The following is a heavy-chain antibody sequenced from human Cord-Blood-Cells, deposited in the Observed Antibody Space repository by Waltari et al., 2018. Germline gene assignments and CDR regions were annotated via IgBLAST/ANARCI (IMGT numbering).Heavy chain of an antibody. V-gene: IGHV4-34*01. Sequence: QVQLQQWGAGLLTPSETLYLTCAVYRGSFSGYYCSWIRQPPGKGLEWIGEINHSGSTNYNPSLKSRVTISVDTSKNQFSLKLSSVTAADTAVYYCARCELFFDYWGQGTLVTVSS. CDR3: ARCELFFDY. J-gene: IGHJ4*02. CDR2: INHSGST. D-gene: IGHD1-26*01. CDR1: RGSFSGYY.